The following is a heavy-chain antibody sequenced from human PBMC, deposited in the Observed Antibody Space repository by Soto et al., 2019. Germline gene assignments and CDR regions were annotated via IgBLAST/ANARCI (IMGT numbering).Heavy chain of an antibody. CDR3: AKGRQFRSGASCYLFWFDP. CDR1: GFTFSSYA. Sequence: EVQLLESGGGLVQPGGSLRLSCAASGFTFSSYAMSWVRQAPGKGLEWVSAMSGRGGSTYYADSVKGRFTISGDNSKHTLYLQVNSVRAEDSVVYYCAKGRQFRSGASCYLFWFDPCGQGTLVTVSS. CDR2: MSGRGGST. J-gene: IGHJ5*02. V-gene: IGHV3-23*01. D-gene: IGHD2-15*01.